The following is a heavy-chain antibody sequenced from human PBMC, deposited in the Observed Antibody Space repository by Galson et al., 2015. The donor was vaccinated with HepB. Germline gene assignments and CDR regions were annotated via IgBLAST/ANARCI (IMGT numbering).Heavy chain of an antibody. CDR2: SSSSGTTL. V-gene: IGHV3-48*03. Sequence: SLRLSCAASGFTLSTYEMNWVRQAPGKGLEWVSYSSSSGTTLFYADSVKGRFTISRDNAKNTLSLQMDSLRVEDTAVYYCASACYIMGPFDNWGQGTLVTVPS. D-gene: IGHD3-16*02. CDR3: ASACYIMGPFDN. CDR1: GFTLSTYE. J-gene: IGHJ4*02.